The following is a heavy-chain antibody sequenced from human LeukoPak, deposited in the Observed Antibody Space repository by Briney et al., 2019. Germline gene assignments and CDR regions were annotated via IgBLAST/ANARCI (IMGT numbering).Heavy chain of an antibody. V-gene: IGHV3-23*01. CDR3: AKIDWGSYRFGYFDY. D-gene: IGHD3-16*02. Sequence: GGSLRLSCAASGFTFSSYAMTWIRQAPGKGLEWVSVISGSGGSTNYADSVKGRFTISRDNSKNTLYLQMNSLRAEDTAIYYCAKIDWGSYRFGYFDYWGQGILVTVSS. J-gene: IGHJ4*02. CDR2: ISGSGGST. CDR1: GFTFSSYA.